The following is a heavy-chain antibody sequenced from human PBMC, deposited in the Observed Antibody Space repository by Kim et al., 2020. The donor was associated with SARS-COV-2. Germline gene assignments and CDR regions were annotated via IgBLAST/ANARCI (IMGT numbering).Heavy chain of an antibody. V-gene: IGHV4-31*02. D-gene: IGHD1-26*01. Sequence: PRLKSRVTISGDTAKNQCSLKLSSVTSADTAVYYCASPRKHGSDIGAFDIWGQGIMVTVSS. CDR3: ASPRKHGSDIGAFDI. J-gene: IGHJ3*02.